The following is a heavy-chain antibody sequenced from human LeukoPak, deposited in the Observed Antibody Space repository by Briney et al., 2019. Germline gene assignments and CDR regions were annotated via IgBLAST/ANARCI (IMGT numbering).Heavy chain of an antibody. J-gene: IGHJ4*02. Sequence: SETLSLTCAVYGGSFSGYYWSWIRQPPGKGLEWIGEINHSGSTNYNPSLKSRVTISVDTSKNQFSLKLSSVTAADTAVYYCARVYERTGPGFDYWGQGTLVTVSS. D-gene: IGHD3-10*01. CDR1: GGSFSGYY. CDR3: ARVYERTGPGFDY. CDR2: INHSGST. V-gene: IGHV4-34*01.